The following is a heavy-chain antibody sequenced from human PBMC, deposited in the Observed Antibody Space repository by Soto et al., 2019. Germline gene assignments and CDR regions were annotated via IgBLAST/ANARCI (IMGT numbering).Heavy chain of an antibody. CDR1: GDSIGRYY. Sequence: PSETLSLTCTVSGDSIGRYYWSWIRQPPGKGLEWIGCIYYSASTTSYNPSLKNRVTISVDTSKNHFSLRLSSVTAADTAVYYRARHQEVRGVVVRYHYWGMDFWGRGTTVTVSS. CDR3: ARHQEVRGVVVRYHYWGMDF. V-gene: IGHV4-59*08. J-gene: IGHJ6*02. D-gene: IGHD3-10*01. CDR2: IYYSASTT.